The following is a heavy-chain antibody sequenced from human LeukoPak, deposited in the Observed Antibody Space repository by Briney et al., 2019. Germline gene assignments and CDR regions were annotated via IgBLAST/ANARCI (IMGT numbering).Heavy chain of an antibody. CDR3: ARGHAYKFPDTPVKY. J-gene: IGHJ4*02. CDR1: GGTFSSYA. D-gene: IGHD1-14*01. V-gene: IGHV1-46*01. CDR2: INPSGGST. Sequence: ASVKVSCKASGGTFSSYAISRVRQAPGQGLEWMGIINPSGGSTSYAQKFQGRVTMTRDTSTSTVYMELSSLRSEDTAVYYCARGHAYKFPDTPVKYWGQGTLVTVSS.